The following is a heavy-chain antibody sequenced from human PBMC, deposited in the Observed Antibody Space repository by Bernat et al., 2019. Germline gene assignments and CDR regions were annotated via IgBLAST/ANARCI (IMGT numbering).Heavy chain of an antibody. CDR3: VKALGSAAAAGRFANFDF. CDR1: KFTFSSYA. D-gene: IGHD6-13*01. J-gene: IGHJ4*02. V-gene: IGHV3-23*01. CDR2: ISGRGEST. Sequence: LLESGGGLVQPGGSLRLSCAPSKFTFSSYAMSWVRQAPGKGLEWVSGISGRGESTYYADSVKGRFTISRVNSRNMLYLQMNSLRVDDTAVYLCVKALGSAAAAGRFANFDFWGQGTLVTVSS.